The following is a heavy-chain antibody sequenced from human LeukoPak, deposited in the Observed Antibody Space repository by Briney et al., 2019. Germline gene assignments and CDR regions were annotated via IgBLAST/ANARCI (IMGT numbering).Heavy chain of an antibody. CDR2: INPNSGGT. V-gene: IGHV1-2*02. D-gene: IGHD2-15*01. J-gene: IGHJ3*02. CDR1: GYTFTGYY. Sequence: ASVKVSCKASGYTFTGYYMHWVRQAPGQGLEWMGWINPNSGGTNYAQKFQGRVTMARGTSISTAYMELSRLRSDDTALYYCARGRGYCSGGSCLNAFDIWGQGTMVTVSS. CDR3: ARGRGYCSGGSCLNAFDI.